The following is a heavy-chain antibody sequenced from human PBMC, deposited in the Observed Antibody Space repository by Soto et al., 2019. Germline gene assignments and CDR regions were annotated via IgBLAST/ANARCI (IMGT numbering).Heavy chain of an antibody. J-gene: IGHJ4*02. Sequence: SETLSLTCAVYGGSFSGYYWSWIRQPPGKGLEWIGEINHSGSTNYNPSLKSRVTISVDTSKNQFSLKLSSVTAADTTVYYCARGIYNPTRFLEWLLSDYFDYWGQGTLVTVSS. CDR2: INHSGST. V-gene: IGHV4-34*01. CDR3: ARGIYNPTRFLEWLLSDYFDY. CDR1: GGSFSGYY. D-gene: IGHD3-3*01.